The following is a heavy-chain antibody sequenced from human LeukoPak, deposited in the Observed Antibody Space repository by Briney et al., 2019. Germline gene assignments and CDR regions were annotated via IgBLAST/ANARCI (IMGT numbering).Heavy chain of an antibody. Sequence: SETLSLTCTVSGGSISSGGYYWSWIRQHPGKGLEWIGYIYYSGSTYYNPSLKSRVTISIDTSKNQFSLKLSSVTAADTAVYYCARRCSGGSCRYGMDVWGQGTTVTVSS. V-gene: IGHV4-31*03. J-gene: IGHJ6*02. CDR3: ARRCSGGSCRYGMDV. CDR1: GGSISSGGYY. CDR2: IYYSGST. D-gene: IGHD2-15*01.